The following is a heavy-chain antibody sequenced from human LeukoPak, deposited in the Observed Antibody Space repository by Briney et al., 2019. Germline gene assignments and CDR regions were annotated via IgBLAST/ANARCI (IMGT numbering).Heavy chain of an antibody. CDR1: GFTFSSYA. V-gene: IGHV3-23*01. D-gene: IGHD6-13*01. Sequence: GGSLRLSCAASGFTFSSYAMSWVRQAPGKGLEWVSAISGSGGSTYYADSVKGRFTISRDNSKNTLYLQMNSLRAEDTAVYYCAKPDSSTPDSPIDYWGQGTLVTVSS. CDR3: AKPDSSTPDSPIDY. CDR2: ISGSGGST. J-gene: IGHJ4*02.